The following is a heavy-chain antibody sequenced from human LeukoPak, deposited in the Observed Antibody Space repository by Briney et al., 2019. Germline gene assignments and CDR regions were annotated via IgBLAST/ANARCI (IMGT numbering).Heavy chain of an antibody. J-gene: IGHJ6*03. CDR2: IYYSGGT. Sequence: SQTLSLTCTVSGGSISSGGYYWSWIRQHPGKGLEWIGYIYYSGGTYYNPSLKSRVTISVDTSKNQFSLKLSSVTAADTAVYYCARGGASYYYMDVWGKGTTVSVSS. D-gene: IGHD4/OR15-4a*01. V-gene: IGHV4-31*03. CDR1: GGSISSGGYY. CDR3: ARGGASYYYMDV.